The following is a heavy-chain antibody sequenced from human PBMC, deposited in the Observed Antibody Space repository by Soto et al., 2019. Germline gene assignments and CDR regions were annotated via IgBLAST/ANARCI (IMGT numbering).Heavy chain of an antibody. CDR1: GFTFSSYA. Sequence: QVQLVESGGGVVQPGRSLRLSCAASGFTFSSYAMHWVRQAPGKGLEWVAVISYDGSNKYYADSVKGRFTISRDNSKNTLYRQMNSLRAEDTAVYYCAREGGGIDYYDSSGLDYWGQGTLVTVSS. J-gene: IGHJ4*02. D-gene: IGHD3-22*01. CDR3: AREGGGIDYYDSSGLDY. CDR2: ISYDGSNK. V-gene: IGHV3-30-3*01.